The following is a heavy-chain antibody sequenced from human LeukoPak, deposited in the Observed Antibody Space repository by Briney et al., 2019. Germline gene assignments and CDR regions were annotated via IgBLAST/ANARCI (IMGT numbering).Heavy chain of an antibody. CDR1: GFTFSDYY. CDR2: ISSSSGNT. V-gene: IGHV3-11*05. J-gene: IGHJ5*02. Sequence: GGSLRLSCAASGFTFSDYYMSWIRQAPGKGLEWVSFISSSSGNTKYADSVKGRFAISRDNTKNLLYLQMNSLRAEDTAVYYCARDSAHIVVVPPIMSLGLDIRPDPWGQGTLVTVSS. D-gene: IGHD2-2*01. CDR3: ARDSAHIVVVPPIMSLGLDIRPDP.